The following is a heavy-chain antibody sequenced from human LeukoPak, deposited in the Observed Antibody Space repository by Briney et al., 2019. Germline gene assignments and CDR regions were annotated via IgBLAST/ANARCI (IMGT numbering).Heavy chain of an antibody. J-gene: IGHJ3*02. V-gene: IGHV3-48*04. D-gene: IGHD6-13*01. CDR1: GFTFSSYS. CDR2: ISSSSSTI. CDR3: ARDVEIAAAAKVAFDI. Sequence: SGGSLRLSCAASGFTFSSYSMNWVRQAPGKGLEWVSYISSSSSTIYYADSVKGRFTISRDNAKNSLYLQMNSLRAEDTAVYYCARDVEIAAAAKVAFDIWGQGTMVTVSS.